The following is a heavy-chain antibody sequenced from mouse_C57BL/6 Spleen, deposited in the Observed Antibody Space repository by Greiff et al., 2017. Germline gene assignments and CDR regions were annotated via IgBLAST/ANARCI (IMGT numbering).Heavy chain of an antibody. CDR3: ARSPYGRYFDY. J-gene: IGHJ2*01. CDR2: IYPGDGGT. V-gene: IGHV1-82*01. CDR1: GYAFSRSW. Sequence: VPLQQSGPELVKPGASVKISCKASGYAFSRSWMNWVKQRPGKGLEWIGRIYPGDGGTNYNGKFKGKATLTADKSSSTAYVQLSSLTAEDSAVYFCARSPYGRYFDYWGQGTTLTVSS. D-gene: IGHD1-1*01.